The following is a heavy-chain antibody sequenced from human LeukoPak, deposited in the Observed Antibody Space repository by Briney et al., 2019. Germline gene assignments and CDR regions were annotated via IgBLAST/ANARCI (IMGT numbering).Heavy chain of an antibody. J-gene: IGHJ4*02. CDR2: INAGNGNT. CDR1: GYTVTSYA. V-gene: IGHV1-3*01. D-gene: IGHD3-10*01. Sequence: ASVKVSCKASGYTVTSYAMHWVRQAPGQRLEWMGWINAGNGNTKYSQKFQGRVTITRDTSASTAYMELSSLRSEDTAVYYCARCITMVRGALCFDYWGQGTLVTVSS. CDR3: ARCITMVRGALCFDY.